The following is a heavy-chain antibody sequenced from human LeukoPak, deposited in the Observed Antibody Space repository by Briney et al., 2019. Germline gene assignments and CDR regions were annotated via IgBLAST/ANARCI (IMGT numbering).Heavy chain of an antibody. Sequence: PGGSLRLSCAASGLTFDDYNMHWVRQAPGKGLEWVSLINWDSGRTYYADSVKGRFTISRDNSINSLYLQMNSLRTEDTALYYCATLWNGYYQSQYMDVWGKGTTVTVSS. CDR3: ATLWNGYYQSQYMDV. D-gene: IGHD3-3*01. V-gene: IGHV3-43*01. CDR2: INWDSGRT. J-gene: IGHJ6*03. CDR1: GLTFDDYN.